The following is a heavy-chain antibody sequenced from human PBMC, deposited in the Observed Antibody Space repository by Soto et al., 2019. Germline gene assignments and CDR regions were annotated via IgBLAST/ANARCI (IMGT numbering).Heavy chain of an antibody. Sequence: GESLKISCKGSGYSFDNYWIGWVRQMPGKVLEWMAIIYPGDSDRRYSPSFQGQVTISADQSISTAYLQWSSLKASDTANYYCVGYRSRHYYYGMVVWGQGXTVTVSS. CDR2: IYPGDSDR. V-gene: IGHV5-51*01. D-gene: IGHD1-26*01. CDR3: VGYRSRHYYYGMVV. CDR1: GYSFDNYW. J-gene: IGHJ6*02.